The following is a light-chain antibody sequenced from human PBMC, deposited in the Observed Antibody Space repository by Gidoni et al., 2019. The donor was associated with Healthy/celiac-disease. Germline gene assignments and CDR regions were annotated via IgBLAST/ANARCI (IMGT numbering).Light chain of an antibody. J-gene: IGKJ1*01. Sequence: DIQMTQSPSTLSASVGDRVTITCRASQSISSWLAWYQQKPGKAPKLLIYKASSSESGVPSRFSGSGSGTEFTLTISSLQPDDFATYCCQQYNSYSRTFGQGTKVEIK. CDR3: QQYNSYSRT. CDR1: QSISSW. V-gene: IGKV1-5*03. CDR2: KAS.